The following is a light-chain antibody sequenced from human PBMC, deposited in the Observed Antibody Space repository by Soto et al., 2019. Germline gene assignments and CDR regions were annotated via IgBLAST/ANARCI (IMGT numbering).Light chain of an antibody. CDR2: DAS. CDR3: QQRGNWPVT. J-gene: IGKJ1*01. Sequence: EIVLTQSPATLSLSPGERATLSCRASQSVSSYFAWYQQKPGQAPRLLIYDASNRATGIPARFSGSGSGTDFTLTSSRLEPDDFAIYYCQQRGNWPVTFGQGTRVYIK. CDR1: QSVSSY. V-gene: IGKV3-11*01.